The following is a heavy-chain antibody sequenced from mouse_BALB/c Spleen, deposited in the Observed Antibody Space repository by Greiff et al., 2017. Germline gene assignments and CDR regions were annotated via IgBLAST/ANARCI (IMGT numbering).Heavy chain of an antibody. CDR2: INPSTGYT. CDR3: ARKAYYRFYFDY. D-gene: IGHD2-14*01. Sequence: QVHVKQSGAELAKPGASVKMSCKASGYTFTSYWMHWVKQRPGQGLEWIGYINPSTGYTEYNQKFKDKATLTADKSSSTAYMQLSSLTSEDSAVYYCARKAYYRFYFDYWGQGTTLTVSS. J-gene: IGHJ2*01. CDR1: GYTFTSYW. V-gene: IGHV1-7*01.